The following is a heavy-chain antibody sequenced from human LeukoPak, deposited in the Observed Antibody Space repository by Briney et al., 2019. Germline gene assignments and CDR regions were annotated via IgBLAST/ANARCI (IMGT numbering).Heavy chain of an antibody. V-gene: IGHV5-51*01. CDR1: GYSFTSYW. CDR2: IYPGDSDT. D-gene: IGHD2-8*01. J-gene: IGHJ5*02. CDR3: ARLGYCTKGVCYDWFDP. Sequence: GESLKISCKGSGYSFTSYWIGWVRQMPGKGLEWMGIIYPGDSDTSYSPSFQGQVTISADKSISTAYLQWSSLKASDTALYYFARLGYCTKGVCYDWFDPWGQGTLVTVSS.